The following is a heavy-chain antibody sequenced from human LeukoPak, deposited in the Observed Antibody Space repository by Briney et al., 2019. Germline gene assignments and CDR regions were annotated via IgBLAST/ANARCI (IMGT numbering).Heavy chain of an antibody. CDR2: INSDGSST. J-gene: IGHJ4*02. D-gene: IGHD3-22*01. CDR3: ARGNYYDSSGYSLGY. Sequence: GGSLRLSCAASGFTFRSYWMHWVRQAPGKGLVWVSRINSDGSSTSYADSVKGRFTISRDNAKNTLYLQMNSLRAEDTAVYYCARGNYYDSSGYSLGYWGQGTLVTVSS. V-gene: IGHV3-74*01. CDR1: GFTFRSYW.